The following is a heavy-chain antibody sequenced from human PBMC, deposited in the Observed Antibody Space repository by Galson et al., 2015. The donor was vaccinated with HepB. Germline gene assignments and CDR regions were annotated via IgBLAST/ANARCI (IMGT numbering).Heavy chain of an antibody. D-gene: IGHD6-19*01. Sequence: SLRLSCAGSGFTFGNYGMHWVRQAPGKGLEWLTVISHDESQKYYADSVKGRFTISRDNSKKTVYLQMNSLRPDDTAVYYCAKGGGQWLAVEYCGQGTLITVPS. V-gene: IGHV3-30*18. J-gene: IGHJ4*02. CDR2: ISHDESQK. CDR1: GFTFGNYG. CDR3: AKGGGQWLAVEY.